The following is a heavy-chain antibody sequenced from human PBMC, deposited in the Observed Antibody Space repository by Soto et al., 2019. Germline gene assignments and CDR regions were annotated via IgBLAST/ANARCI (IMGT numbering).Heavy chain of an antibody. CDR2: IFPNVGTA. D-gene: IGHD6-19*01. CDR3: ARARYSSRWGTFDS. CDR1: GGSFSTNE. J-gene: IGHJ4*02. V-gene: IGHV1-69*01. Sequence: QVHLEQSGAEVRKPGTSVKLSCKASGGSFSTNEIDWVRQAPGQGLEWMGRIFPNVGTADYAQKFEGRLTIIADASTTTVYMDLSRLTSADTAVYFCARARYSSRWGTFDSWGQGTQVAVSS.